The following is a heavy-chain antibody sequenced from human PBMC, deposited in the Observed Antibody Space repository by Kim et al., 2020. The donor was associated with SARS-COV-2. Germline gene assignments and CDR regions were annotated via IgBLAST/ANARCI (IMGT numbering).Heavy chain of an antibody. CDR1: GGSFSGYY. V-gene: IGHV4-34*01. Sequence: SETLSLTCAVYGGSFSGYYWSWIRQPPGKGLEWIGEINHSGSTNYNPSLKSRVTISVDTSKNQFSLKLSSVTAADTAVYYCAGVAIAAAGTGWFDPWGQGTLVTVSS. J-gene: IGHJ5*02. CDR2: INHSGST. D-gene: IGHD6-13*01. CDR3: AGVAIAAAGTGWFDP.